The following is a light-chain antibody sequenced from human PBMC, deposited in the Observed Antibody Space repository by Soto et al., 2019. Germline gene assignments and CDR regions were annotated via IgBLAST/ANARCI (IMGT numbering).Light chain of an antibody. CDR2: GTS. Sequence: DIVLTQSTGSLSVSPGERATLSYRASQTISSNYLAWYQQKPGQPPSLLIYGTSSRATGIPDRFSGSGSGTDFTLTISRLEPEDSAIYYCQQYVSWTFGQGTKVEIK. V-gene: IGKV3-20*01. CDR1: QTISSNY. J-gene: IGKJ1*01. CDR3: QQYVSWT.